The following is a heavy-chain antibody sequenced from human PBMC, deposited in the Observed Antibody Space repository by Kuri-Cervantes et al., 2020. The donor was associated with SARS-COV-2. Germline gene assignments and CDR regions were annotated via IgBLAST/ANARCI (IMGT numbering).Heavy chain of an antibody. CDR1: GFTFSSYS. V-gene: IGHV3-21*04. J-gene: IGHJ4*02. CDR3: AKDRGGCSGGSCYSGGPS. D-gene: IGHD2-15*01. CDR2: ISSSSSYI. Sequence: GGSLRLSCAASGFTFSSYSMNWVRQAPGKGLEWVSSISSSSSYIYYADSVKGRFTISRDNAKNSLYLQMNSLRAEDTALYYCAKDRGGCSGGSCYSGGPSWGQGTLVTVSS.